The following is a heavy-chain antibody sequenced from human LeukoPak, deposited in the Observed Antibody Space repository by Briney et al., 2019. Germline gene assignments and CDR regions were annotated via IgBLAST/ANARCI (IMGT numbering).Heavy chain of an antibody. CDR2: ISGSGGST. CDR3: TRVGLSSGYSFDY. Sequence: GGSLRLSCAASGFTFSSYAMSWVRQAPGKGLEWVSAISGSGGSTYYADSVKGRFTISRDNSKNTLYLQMNSLKTEDTAVYYCTRVGLSSGYSFDYWGQGTLVTVSS. V-gene: IGHV3-23*01. CDR1: GFTFSSYA. J-gene: IGHJ4*02. D-gene: IGHD3-22*01.